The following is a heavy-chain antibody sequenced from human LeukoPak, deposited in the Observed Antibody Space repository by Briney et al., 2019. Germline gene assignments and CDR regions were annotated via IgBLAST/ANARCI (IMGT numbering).Heavy chain of an antibody. D-gene: IGHD3-3*01. CDR1: GFTFCSYS. CDR2: ISSSSSTI. CDR3: ARTTGIFGVVIVGAFDI. J-gene: IGHJ3*02. V-gene: IGHV3-48*01. Sequence: GGSLRLSCAASGFTFCSYSMNWVRQAPGKGLEWVSYISSSSSTIYYADSVKGRFTISRDNAKNSLYLQMNSLRAEDTAVYYCARTTGIFGVVIVGAFDIWGQGTMVTVSS.